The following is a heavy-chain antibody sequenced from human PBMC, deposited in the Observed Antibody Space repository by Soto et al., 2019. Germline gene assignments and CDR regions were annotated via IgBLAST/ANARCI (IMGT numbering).Heavy chain of an antibody. J-gene: IGHJ4*02. Sequence: GESLKISCEGSGYSFPNYWIVWVRQMPGKGLEWMGIIYPGDSDTRYSPSFQGQVTISADKSIGTAYLQWSSLKASDSAMYYCARSPCRSESSYFLGALAYFDYWGQGTLVTVSS. D-gene: IGHD3-10*01. CDR2: IYPGDSDT. CDR3: ARSPCRSESSYFLGALAYFDY. CDR1: GYSFPNYW. V-gene: IGHV5-51*01.